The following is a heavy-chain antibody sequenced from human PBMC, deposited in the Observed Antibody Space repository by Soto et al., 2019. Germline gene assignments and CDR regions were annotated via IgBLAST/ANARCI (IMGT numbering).Heavy chain of an antibody. V-gene: IGHV4-34*01. CDR3: ARSKRWRSGYCSSTSCYDAFDI. Sequence: PSETLSLTCAVYGGSFSGYYWSWIRQPPGKGLEWIGEINHSGSTNYNPSLKSRVTISVDTSKNQFSLKLSSVTAADTAVYYCARSKRWRSGYCSSTSCYDAFDIWGQGTMVTVSS. J-gene: IGHJ3*02. CDR2: INHSGST. CDR1: GGSFSGYY. D-gene: IGHD2-2*01.